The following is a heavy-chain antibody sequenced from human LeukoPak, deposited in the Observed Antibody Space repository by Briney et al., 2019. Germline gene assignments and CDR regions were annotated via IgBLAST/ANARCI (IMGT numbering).Heavy chain of an antibody. CDR1: GFRFSDYW. CDR2: ISSDGSTT. J-gene: IGHJ3*02. CDR3: ARAPGRNEAFDM. D-gene: IGHD1-26*01. Sequence: GGSLRLSCAASGFRFSDYWMHWVRQAPGKGRVWVSRISSDGSTTSYADSVKGRSTISRDNAKSTLYLQMNSLRGEDTAVYYCARAPGRNEAFDMWGQGTMVTVSS. V-gene: IGHV3-74*01.